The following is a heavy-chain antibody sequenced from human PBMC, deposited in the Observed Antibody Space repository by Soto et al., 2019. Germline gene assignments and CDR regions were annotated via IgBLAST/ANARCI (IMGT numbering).Heavy chain of an antibody. CDR3: ARERYSGYDYYYYYGMDV. Sequence: SVKVSCKASGGTFSSYAISWVRQAPAQGLEWLGGIIPIFGTANYAQKFQGRVTITADKSTSTAYMELSSLSSEDTAVYYCARERYSGYDYYYYYGMDVGGQGTTVTVS. CDR2: IIPIFGTA. J-gene: IGHJ6*02. V-gene: IGHV1-69*06. D-gene: IGHD5-12*01. CDR1: GGTFSSYA.